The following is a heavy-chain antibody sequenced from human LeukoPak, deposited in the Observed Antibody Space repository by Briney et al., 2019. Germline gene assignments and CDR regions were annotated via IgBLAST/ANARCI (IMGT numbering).Heavy chain of an antibody. CDR1: GFTFSSYA. Sequence: GGSLRLSCAASGFTFSSYAMHWARQAPGKGLEWVAVISYDGSNKYYADSVKGRFTISRDNSKNTLYLQMNSLRAEDTAVYYCARDLYGSGDYWGQGTLVTVSS. CDR2: ISYDGSNK. V-gene: IGHV3-30-3*01. CDR3: ARDLYGSGDY. J-gene: IGHJ4*02. D-gene: IGHD6-19*01.